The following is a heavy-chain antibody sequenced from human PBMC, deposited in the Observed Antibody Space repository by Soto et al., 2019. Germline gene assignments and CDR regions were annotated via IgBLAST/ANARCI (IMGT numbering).Heavy chain of an antibody. CDR3: ARGYYDSRGQSNTFDV. CDR2: VHYSGGT. Sequence: ASETLSLTCTVSGASISSSYWSWIRQSPGKGLEWIGYVHYSGGTKDNPSLNGRVSLSIDTSKNQFSLKLSSVAAADTAVYYCARGYYDSRGQSNTFDVWGQGTMVTV. V-gene: IGHV4-59*01. J-gene: IGHJ3*01. CDR1: GASISSSY. D-gene: IGHD3-22*01.